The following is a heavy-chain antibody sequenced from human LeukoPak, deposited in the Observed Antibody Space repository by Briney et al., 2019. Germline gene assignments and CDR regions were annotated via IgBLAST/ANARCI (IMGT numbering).Heavy chain of an antibody. CDR1: GGTFSSYA. CDR2: IIPIFGTA. CDR3: ARGSGYYYYYGMDV. J-gene: IGHJ6*04. Sequence: ASVKVSCKASGGTFSSYAISWVRQAPGQGLEWMGGIIPIFGTANYAQKFQGRVTITADKSTSTAYMELSSLRSEDTAVYYCARGSGYYYYYGMDVGGKGTTVTVSS. V-gene: IGHV1-69*06.